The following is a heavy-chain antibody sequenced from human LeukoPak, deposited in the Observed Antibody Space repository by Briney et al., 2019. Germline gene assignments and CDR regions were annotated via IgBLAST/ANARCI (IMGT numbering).Heavy chain of an antibody. V-gene: IGHV3-74*01. Sequence: GGSLRLSCVASGFTFSNYWMHWVRQPPGKGLVWVSRIYVDGRTTNYADSVKGRFTISRDNSKNTLYLQMNSLRAEDTAVYYCARDSSDYGGKGVDYWGQGTLVTVSS. CDR2: IYVDGRTT. D-gene: IGHD4-23*01. J-gene: IGHJ4*02. CDR1: GFTFSNYW. CDR3: ARDSSDYGGKGVDY.